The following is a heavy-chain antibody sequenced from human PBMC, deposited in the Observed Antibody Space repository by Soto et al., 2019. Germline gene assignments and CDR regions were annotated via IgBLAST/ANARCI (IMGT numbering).Heavy chain of an antibody. CDR3: ARETYYYDSSGLDY. CDR1: GGSISSYY. CDR2: VYISGIT. Sequence: QVQLQESGPGLVKPSETLSLTCTVSGGSISSYYWSWIRQPAGKGLEWIGRVYISGITNYNPSLKSRVTMSVDTSKNQFSLKLTSVTAADTAVYYCARETYYYDSSGLDYWGQGTLVTVSS. D-gene: IGHD3-22*01. V-gene: IGHV4-4*07. J-gene: IGHJ4*02.